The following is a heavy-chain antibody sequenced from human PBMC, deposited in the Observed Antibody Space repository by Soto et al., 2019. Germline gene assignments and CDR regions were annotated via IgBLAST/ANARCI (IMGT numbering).Heavy chain of an antibody. CDR2: INPNSGGT. Sequence: ASVKVSCKASGYTFTGYYMHWVRQAPGQGLEWMGWINPNSGGTNYAQKFQGWVTMTRDTSISTAYMELSRLRSDDTAVYYCAIGGIVVVPAAQVLDYYYGMDVWGQGTTVTDSS. D-gene: IGHD2-2*01. CDR3: AIGGIVVVPAAQVLDYYYGMDV. CDR1: GYTFTGYY. J-gene: IGHJ6*02. V-gene: IGHV1-2*04.